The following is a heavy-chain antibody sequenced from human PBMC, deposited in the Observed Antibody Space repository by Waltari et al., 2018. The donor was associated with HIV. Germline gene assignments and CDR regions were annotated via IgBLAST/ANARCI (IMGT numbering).Heavy chain of an antibody. CDR3: VTLYNESPLYSNI. J-gene: IGHJ1*01. Sequence: QLIQSTSALKRPGASVTISCQVSGYPLSDLSMQWVRQGRGQRLEWMGGFDPKNGKPVDSQRFWGRVSLAEDTSEDTAFLELNRLTSDDTAVYYCVTLYNESPLYSNIWGRGTLVTV. CDR2: FDPKNGKP. V-gene: IGHV1-24*01. D-gene: IGHD2-15*01. CDR1: GYPLSDLS.